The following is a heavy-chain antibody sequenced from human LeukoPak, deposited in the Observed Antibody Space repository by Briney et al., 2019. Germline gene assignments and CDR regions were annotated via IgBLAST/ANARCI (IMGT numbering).Heavy chain of an antibody. J-gene: IGHJ4*02. D-gene: IGHD3-3*01. Sequence: SVKVSRKASGGTFSSYAISWVRQAPGQGLEWMGRIIPIFGTANYAQKFQGRVTITTDESTSTAYMELSSLRSEDTAVYYCARDLFSGLPGYFDYWGQGTLVTVSS. CDR1: GGTFSSYA. CDR2: IIPIFGTA. V-gene: IGHV1-69*05. CDR3: ARDLFSGLPGYFDY.